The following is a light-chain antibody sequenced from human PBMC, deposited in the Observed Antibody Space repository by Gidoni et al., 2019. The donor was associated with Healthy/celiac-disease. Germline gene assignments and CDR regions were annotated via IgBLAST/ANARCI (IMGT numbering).Light chain of an antibody. Sequence: EIVMTQSPATLSVSPGERATLSCRASQSVSSNLAWYQQKPGQAPRLLIYGASTRAPGIPARFSGSGSGTEFTLTISSLQSEDFAVYYCQQYNNWHTFGQGTRLEIK. V-gene: IGKV3-15*01. CDR3: QQYNNWHT. CDR2: GAS. J-gene: IGKJ5*01. CDR1: QSVSSN.